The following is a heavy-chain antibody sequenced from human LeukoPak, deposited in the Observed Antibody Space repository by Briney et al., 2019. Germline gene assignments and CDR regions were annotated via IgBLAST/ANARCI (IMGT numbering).Heavy chain of an antibody. D-gene: IGHD1-26*01. CDR2: ISSSGSTI. V-gene: IGHV3-48*03. CDR1: GFTFSSYE. J-gene: IGHJ6*02. Sequence: GGSLRLSCAASGFTFSSYEMNWVRQAPGKGLEWVSYISSSGSTIYYADPVKGRFTISRDNAKNSLYLQMNSLRAEDTAVYYCAREPDYYGGYYYYGMDVWGQGTTVTVSS. CDR3: AREPDYYGGYYYYGMDV.